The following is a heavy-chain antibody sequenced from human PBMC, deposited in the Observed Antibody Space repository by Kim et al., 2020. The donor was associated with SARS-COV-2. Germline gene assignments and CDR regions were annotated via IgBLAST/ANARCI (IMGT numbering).Heavy chain of an antibody. CDR2: IDGSDGTT. V-gene: IGHV3-23*01. Sequence: GGSLRLSCTTSGFTFTGHAMSWVRQAPGKRLEWVSSIDGSDGTTYYVDSVRGRFTISRDDSKNTLYLQMSALRGDDTAVYYCMKGGWGWIWDHWGQGTLVTVSS. CDR3: MKGGWGWIWDH. CDR1: GFTFTGHA. D-gene: IGHD2-21*01. J-gene: IGHJ4*02.